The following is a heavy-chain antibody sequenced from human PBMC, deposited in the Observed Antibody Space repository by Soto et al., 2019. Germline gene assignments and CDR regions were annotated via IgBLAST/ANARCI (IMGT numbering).Heavy chain of an antibody. CDR1: GGSISRYY. V-gene: IGHV4-59*08. D-gene: IGHD6-19*01. CDR2: IYYSGST. CDR3: AGGYSSGWYYFDY. J-gene: IGHJ4*02. Sequence: QVQLQQSGPGLVKPSETLSLTCTVSGGSISRYYWSWIRQPPGKGLEWIGYIYYSGSTNYNPSLKSRVTIAVDTSENQSSLKLSYVTAADTAVYYCAGGYSSGWYYFDYWGQGTLVTVSS.